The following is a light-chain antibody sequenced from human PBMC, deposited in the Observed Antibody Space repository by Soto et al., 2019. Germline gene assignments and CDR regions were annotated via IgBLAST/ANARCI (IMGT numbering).Light chain of an antibody. CDR2: DVR. J-gene: IGLJ2*01. V-gene: IGLV2-14*03. Sequence: QSALTQPASVSGSPGQSITISCTGTSSDVGAFNFVSWYQQHPGKAPKLVIYDVRHRPSGVADRFSGSKSGNTASLTIYGLQAEDEADDYCTSHTTTSPPVLFGGGTKLTVL. CDR3: TSHTTTSPPVL. CDR1: SSDVGAFNF.